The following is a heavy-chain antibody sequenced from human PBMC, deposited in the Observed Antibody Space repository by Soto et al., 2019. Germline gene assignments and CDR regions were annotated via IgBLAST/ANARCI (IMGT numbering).Heavy chain of an antibody. CDR3: ARGKGGYDYGPLSYFDY. D-gene: IGHD5-12*01. CDR1: GGSISSGDYY. CDR2: IYYSGST. J-gene: IGHJ4*02. V-gene: IGHV4-30-4*01. Sequence: SETLSLTCTVSGGSISSGDYYWSWIRQPPGKSLEWIGYIYYSGSTYYNPSLKSRVTISVDTSKNLFSLKLSSVTAADTAVYYCARGKGGYDYGPLSYFDYWGQGTLVTVSS.